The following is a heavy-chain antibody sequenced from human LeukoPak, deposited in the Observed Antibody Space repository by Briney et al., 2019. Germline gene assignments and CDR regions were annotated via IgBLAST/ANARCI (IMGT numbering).Heavy chain of an antibody. CDR2: IYYTGST. D-gene: IGHD1-26*01. CDR3: ARYEMEATALDY. J-gene: IGHJ4*02. CDR1: GGSIRSYY. Sequence: SETLSLTCTVSGGSIRSYYWSWIRQPPGKGLEWIGYIYYTGSTSYNPSLRGRVTISVDTSKNQFSLKLSFVTAADTAVYYCARYEMEATALDYWGPGTLVTVSS. V-gene: IGHV4-59*01.